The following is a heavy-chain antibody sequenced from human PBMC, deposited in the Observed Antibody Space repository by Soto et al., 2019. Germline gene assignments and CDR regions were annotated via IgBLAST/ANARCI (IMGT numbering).Heavy chain of an antibody. CDR1: GGSISSGGYY. D-gene: IGHD4-17*01. CDR2: IYYSGST. V-gene: IGHV4-31*03. Sequence: QVQLQASGPGLVKPSQPLSLTCTVSGGSISSGGYYCSWIRQHPGKGLEWIGYIYYSGSTSYIPSLKSRVTISVDTSKNQFSLKLSSVTAADTAVYYCARLAAYRTVTLDYWGQGTLVTVSS. J-gene: IGHJ4*02. CDR3: ARLAAYRTVTLDY.